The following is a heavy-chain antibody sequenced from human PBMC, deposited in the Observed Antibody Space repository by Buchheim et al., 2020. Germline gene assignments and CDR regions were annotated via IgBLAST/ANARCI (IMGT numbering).Heavy chain of an antibody. J-gene: IGHJ4*02. CDR1: GYRFTTYW. CDR3: ARRGYDSTAYFYVFDY. V-gene: IGHV5-51*01. Sequence: EVQLVQSGAEVKKPGESLKISWKGSGYRFTTYWIGWVRQMPGKGLEWMGIIYPGDSDTRYSPSFQGQVTIPADMSFSTVHLQWSSLKASDTAMYYCARRGYDSTAYFYVFDYWGQGTL. D-gene: IGHD3-22*01. CDR2: IYPGDSDT.